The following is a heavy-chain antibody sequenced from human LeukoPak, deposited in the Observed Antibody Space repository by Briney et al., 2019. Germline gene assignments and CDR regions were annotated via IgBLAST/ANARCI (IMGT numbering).Heavy chain of an antibody. D-gene: IGHD3-3*01. CDR2: IYPSGST. V-gene: IGHV4-4*09. CDR1: GGSISSYY. J-gene: IGHJ4*02. Sequence: SETLSLTCTVSGGSISSYYWSWIRQPPGKGLEWIGYIYPSGSTNYNPSLKSRVTISVDTSKNQFSLKLSSVTAADTAVYYCARVALFLEWPEGRYFDYRGQGTLVTVSS. CDR3: ARVALFLEWPEGRYFDY.